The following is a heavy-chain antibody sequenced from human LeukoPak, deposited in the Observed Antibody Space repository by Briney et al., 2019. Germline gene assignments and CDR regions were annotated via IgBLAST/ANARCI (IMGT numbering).Heavy chain of an antibody. CDR1: GFTFSTYW. CDR3: ARERSGRYFDY. CDR2: ITGRSTYT. J-gene: IGHJ4*02. Sequence: PGGSLRLSCAASGFTFSTYWMHWVRQAPGKGLEWVSSITGRSTYTYYADSVKGRFTISRDNAKNSLYLQMNSLRAEDTAVYYCARERSGRYFDYWGQGTLVTVSS. V-gene: IGHV3-21*01.